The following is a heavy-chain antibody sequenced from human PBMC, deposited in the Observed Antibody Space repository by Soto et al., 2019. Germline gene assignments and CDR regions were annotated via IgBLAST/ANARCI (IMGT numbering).Heavy chain of an antibody. J-gene: IGHJ4*01. D-gene: IGHD2-2*01. CDR3: TTDAYSSIIIVRFDY. V-gene: IGHV3-15*07. CDR1: GFTFSNAW. Sequence: SLRLSCAASGFTFSNAWINWVRQAPGKGLEWVGRIKSKTDGGTTDYAEPVKGRFAISRDDSNNMVYLQMNSLKIEDTAVYYCTTDAYSSIIIVRFDYWGHGTLVTVSS. CDR2: IKSKTDGGTT.